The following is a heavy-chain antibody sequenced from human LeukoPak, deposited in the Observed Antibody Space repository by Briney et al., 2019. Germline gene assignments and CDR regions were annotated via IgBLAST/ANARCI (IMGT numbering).Heavy chain of an antibody. CDR2: ISSSSSYI. V-gene: IGHV3-21*01. CDR1: GFTFSSYS. CDR3: ARGSMYYYDSRGYYTDY. Sequence: GGSLRLSCAASGFTFSSYSMNWVRQAPGKGLEWVSSISSSSSYIYYADSVKGRFTISRDNAKNSLYLQMNSLRAEDTAVYYCARGSMYYYDSRGYYTDYWGQGTLVTVSS. D-gene: IGHD3-22*01. J-gene: IGHJ4*02.